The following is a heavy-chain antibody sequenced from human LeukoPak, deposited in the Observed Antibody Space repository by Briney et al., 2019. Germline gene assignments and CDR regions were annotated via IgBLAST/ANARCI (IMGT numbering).Heavy chain of an antibody. CDR2: IRSKAYGGTT. V-gene: IGHV3-49*04. CDR1: GFTFGDYA. Sequence: PGGSLRLSCTASGFTFGDYAMSWVRQAPGKGLEWVGFIRSKAYGGTTEYAASVKGRFTISRDDSKSIAYLQMNSLKTEDTAVYYCTSFEYSSSGPPYDAFDIWGQGTMVTVSS. D-gene: IGHD6-6*01. CDR3: TSFEYSSSGPPYDAFDI. J-gene: IGHJ3*02.